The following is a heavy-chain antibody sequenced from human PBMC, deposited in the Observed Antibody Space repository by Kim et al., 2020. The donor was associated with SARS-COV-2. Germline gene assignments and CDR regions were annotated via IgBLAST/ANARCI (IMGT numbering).Heavy chain of an antibody. CDR1: GGSFSGYY. Sequence: SETLSLTCAVYGGSFSGYYWSWIRQPPGKGLEWIGEINHSGSTNYNPSLKSRVTISVDTSKNQFSLKLSSVTAADTAVYYCARGWGSGSYYNGVDYWGQG. V-gene: IGHV4-34*01. CDR3: ARGWGSGSYYNGVDY. J-gene: IGHJ4*02. CDR2: INHSGST. D-gene: IGHD3-10*01.